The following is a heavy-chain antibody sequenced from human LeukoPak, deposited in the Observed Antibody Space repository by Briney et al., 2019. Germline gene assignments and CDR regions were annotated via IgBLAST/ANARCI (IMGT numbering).Heavy chain of an antibody. J-gene: IGHJ3*01. CDR1: GGSITGYY. CDR2: VHFSGTT. D-gene: IGHD4-11*01. CDR3: AREQYLAYDVFGF. V-gene: IGHV4-59*01. Sequence: SETLSLTCTVSGGSITGYYWSWSRQPPGRGLEWIGYVHFSGTTSFNPSLKSRVTISVDTSKNQFSLRLSSVTAADTAVYYCAREQYLAYDVFGFWGQGTMVTVSS.